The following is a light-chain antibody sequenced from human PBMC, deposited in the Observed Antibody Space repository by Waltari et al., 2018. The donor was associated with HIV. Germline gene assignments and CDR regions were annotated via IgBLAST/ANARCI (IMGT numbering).Light chain of an antibody. Sequence: QSALTQPPSVSGSPGQPVTISCSGTSSDVGSYNRVSWYKQPPGTAPIVIIYEVMNRPSGVPHRFSGSKSGNTASLIISGLQAEDEADFYCSSYTSDSTWVFGGGTKLTVL. CDR3: SSYTSDSTWV. CDR2: EVM. V-gene: IGLV2-18*02. J-gene: IGLJ2*01. CDR1: SSDVGSYNR.